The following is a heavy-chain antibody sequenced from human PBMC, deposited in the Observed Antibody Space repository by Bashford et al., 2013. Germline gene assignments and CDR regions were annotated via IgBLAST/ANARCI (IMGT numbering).Heavy chain of an antibody. J-gene: IGHJ5*02. CDR2: IRTKPNNYAT. CDR3: TRLSETAAGTS. D-gene: IGHD6-13*01. V-gene: IGHV3-73*01. Sequence: WVRQMPGKGLEWVGRIRTKPNNYATAYAASVKGRFTISRDDLKNMAYLQMHSLKTEDTAIYYCTRLSETAAGTSWGQGTLVTVSS.